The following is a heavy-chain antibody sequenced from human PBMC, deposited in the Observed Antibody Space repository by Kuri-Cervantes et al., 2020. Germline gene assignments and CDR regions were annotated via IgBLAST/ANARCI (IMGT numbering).Heavy chain of an antibody. D-gene: IGHD6-13*01. J-gene: IGHJ6*02. CDR3: ARDGRGQQYYYGMDV. V-gene: IGHV3-19*01. CDR1: GFTFSNSD. Sequence: GESLKISCAASGFTFSNSDMNWVRQAPGKGLEWVSGVSWNGSRTHYADSVKGRFIISRDNSRNFLYQQMNSLRPEDMAVYYCARDGRGQQYYYGMDVWGQGTTVTVSS. CDR2: VSWNGSRT.